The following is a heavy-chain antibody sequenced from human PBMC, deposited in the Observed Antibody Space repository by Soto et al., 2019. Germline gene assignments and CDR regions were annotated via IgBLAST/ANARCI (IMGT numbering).Heavy chain of an antibody. V-gene: IGHV3-9*01. D-gene: IGHD2-2*01. CDR2: ISWNSGSI. CDR1: GFTFDDYA. CDR3: AKDIRVCSSTSCPGGMDV. J-gene: IGHJ6*02. Sequence: SLRLSCAASGFTFDDYAMHWVRQAPGKGLEWVSGISWNSGSIGYADSVKGRFTISRDNAKNSLYLQMNSLRAEDTALYYCAKDIRVCSSTSCPGGMDVWGQGTTVTSP.